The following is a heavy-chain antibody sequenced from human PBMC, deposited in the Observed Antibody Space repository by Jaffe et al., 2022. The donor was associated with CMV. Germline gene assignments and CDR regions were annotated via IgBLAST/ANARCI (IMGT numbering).Heavy chain of an antibody. CDR2: IYYSGST. V-gene: IGHV4-61*01. CDR1: GGSVSSGSYY. CDR3: ARDLRRVEMATMVPIYYYGMDV. D-gene: IGHD5-12*01. J-gene: IGHJ6*02. Sequence: QVQLQESGPGLVKPSETLSLTCTVSGGSVSSGSYYWSWIRQPPGKGLEWIGYIYYSGSTNYNPSLKSRVTISVDTSKNQFSLKLSSVTAADTAVYYCARDLRRVEMATMVPIYYYGMDVWGQGTTVTVSS.